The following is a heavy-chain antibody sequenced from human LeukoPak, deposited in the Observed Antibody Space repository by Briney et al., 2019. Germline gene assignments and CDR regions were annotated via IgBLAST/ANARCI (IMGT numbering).Heavy chain of an antibody. Sequence: ASVKVSSKASGYTFTGYYMHWVRQAPGQGLEWMGRINPNSGGTNYAQKFQGRVTMTRDTSISTAYMELSRLRSDDTAVYYCARLVGATTGQDYWGPGTLVTVSS. CDR1: GYTFTGYY. J-gene: IGHJ4*02. CDR2: INPNSGGT. D-gene: IGHD1-26*01. CDR3: ARLVGATTGQDY. V-gene: IGHV1-2*06.